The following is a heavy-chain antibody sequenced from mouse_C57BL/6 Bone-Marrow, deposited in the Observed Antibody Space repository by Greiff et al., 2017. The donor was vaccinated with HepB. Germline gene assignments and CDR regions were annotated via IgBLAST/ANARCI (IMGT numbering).Heavy chain of an antibody. CDR2: ISYDGSN. Sequence: LVESGPGLVKPSQSLSLTCSVTGYSITSGYYWNWIRQFPGNKLEWMGYISYDGSNNYNPSLKNRISITRDTSKNQFFLKLNSVTTEDTATYYCARDGSSYWYFDVWGTGTTVTVSS. CDR1: GYSITSGYY. J-gene: IGHJ1*03. D-gene: IGHD1-1*01. CDR3: ARDGSSYWYFDV. V-gene: IGHV3-6*01.